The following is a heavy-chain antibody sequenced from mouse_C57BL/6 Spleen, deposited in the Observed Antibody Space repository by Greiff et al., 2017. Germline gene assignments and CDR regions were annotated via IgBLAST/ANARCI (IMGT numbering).Heavy chain of an antibody. V-gene: IGHV1-54*01. Sequence: QVQLQQSGAELVRPGTSVKVSCKASGYAFTNYLLEWVKQRPGQGLEWIGVINPGSGGTNYNEKFKGKATLTADKSSSTAYMQLSSLTSEDSAVYFCARRRITGAMDYWGQGTSVTVSS. D-gene: IGHD2-4*01. CDR2: INPGSGGT. J-gene: IGHJ4*01. CDR1: GYAFTNYL. CDR3: ARRRITGAMDY.